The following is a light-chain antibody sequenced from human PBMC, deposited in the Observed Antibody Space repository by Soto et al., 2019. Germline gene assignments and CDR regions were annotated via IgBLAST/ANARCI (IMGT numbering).Light chain of an antibody. CDR3: QQYDNWLGT. V-gene: IGKV3D-15*01. CDR1: QSVSSN. J-gene: IGKJ1*01. CDR2: DAS. Sequence: EIVMTQSPANLSVSPGERATLSCRASQSVSSNLAWYQQTPGQAPRLLIFDASTRATGIPARFSGSGSGTEFTLTISSLQSEDFAVYYCQQYDNWLGTFGQGTKVEVK.